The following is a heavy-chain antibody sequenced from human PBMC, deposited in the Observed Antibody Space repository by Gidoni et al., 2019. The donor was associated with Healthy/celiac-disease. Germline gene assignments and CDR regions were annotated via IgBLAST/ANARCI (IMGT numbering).Heavy chain of an antibody. CDR3: ARGRYYYYYMDV. J-gene: IGHJ6*03. CDR2: FGTA. Sequence: HVQLVQSGAEVKKPGSSVKVSCKASGGTFSSYAIFGTANYAQKFQGRVTITADESTSTAYMELSSLRSEDTAVYYCARGRYYYYYMDVWGKGTTVTVSS. CDR1: GGTFSSYA. V-gene: IGHV1-69*01.